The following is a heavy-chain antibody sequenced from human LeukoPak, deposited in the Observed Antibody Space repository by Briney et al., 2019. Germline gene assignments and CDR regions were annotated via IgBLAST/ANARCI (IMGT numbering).Heavy chain of an antibody. Sequence: PGGSLRLSCAASGFTFGPYTMNWVRQAPGKGLEWVSYISSSSLIIDYADSVKGRFTISRDNAKNSLYLQMNSLRAEDTAVYYCARDIYGSGSYYSPPHFDYWGQGTLVTVSS. J-gene: IGHJ4*02. D-gene: IGHD3-10*01. CDR1: GFTFGPYT. CDR3: ARDIYGSGSYYSPPHFDY. CDR2: ISSSSLII. V-gene: IGHV3-48*01.